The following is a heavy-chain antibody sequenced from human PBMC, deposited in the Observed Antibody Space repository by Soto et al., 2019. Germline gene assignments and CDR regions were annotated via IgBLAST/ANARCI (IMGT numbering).Heavy chain of an antibody. Sequence: GGSLRLSCAASGFTVSNTYMTWVRQPPGKGLEWVSYISSSGSTIYYADSVKGRFTISRDNAKNSLYLQMNSLRAEDTAVYYCARAATALRFLEWLCYFDYWGQGTLVTVSS. CDR2: ISSSGSTI. V-gene: IGHV3-11*01. D-gene: IGHD3-3*01. J-gene: IGHJ4*02. CDR3: ARAATALRFLEWLCYFDY. CDR1: GFTVSNTY.